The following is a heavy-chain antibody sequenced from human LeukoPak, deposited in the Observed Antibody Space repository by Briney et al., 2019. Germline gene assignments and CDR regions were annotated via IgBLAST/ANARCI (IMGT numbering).Heavy chain of an antibody. CDR1: GYTFTSYD. J-gene: IGHJ4*02. CDR3: ARAFNPDYGSGPQQYFDY. V-gene: IGHV1-8*01. D-gene: IGHD3-10*01. Sequence: GASVKVSCKASGYTFTSYDINWVRQATGQGLEWMGWMNPNSGNTGYAQKFQGRVTITADESTSTAYMELSSLRSEDTAVYYCARAFNPDYGSGPQQYFDYWGQGTLVTVSS. CDR2: MNPNSGNT.